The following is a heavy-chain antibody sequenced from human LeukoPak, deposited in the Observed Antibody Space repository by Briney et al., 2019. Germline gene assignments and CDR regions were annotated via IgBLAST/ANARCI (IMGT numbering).Heavy chain of an antibody. J-gene: IGHJ4*02. Sequence: ASVRVSCKASGYTFTGYYMHWVRQAPGQGLEWMGWINANSGGTNYAQKFKGSVTMTRDTSISTAYMELSRVRSDDTAVYYCARESSEEFDYWGQGTLVRVSS. CDR1: GYTFTGYY. V-gene: IGHV1-2*02. CDR3: ARESSEEFDY. CDR2: INANSGGT.